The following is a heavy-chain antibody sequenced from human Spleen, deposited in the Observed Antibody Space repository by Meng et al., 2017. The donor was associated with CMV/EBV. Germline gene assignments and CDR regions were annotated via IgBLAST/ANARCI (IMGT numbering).Heavy chain of an antibody. J-gene: IGHJ5*02. CDR1: AASISRDIW. CDR3: ATSPSQDPAP. D-gene: IGHD6-25*01. Sequence: SCALSAASISRDIWWSWVRQPRGKGLEWMGEIYQSGGTNYNPSLKSRVTISMDKSKNQFSLNLSSVTAADTAFYYCATSPSQDPAPWGQGTLVTVSS. V-gene: IGHV4-4*02. CDR2: IYQSGGT.